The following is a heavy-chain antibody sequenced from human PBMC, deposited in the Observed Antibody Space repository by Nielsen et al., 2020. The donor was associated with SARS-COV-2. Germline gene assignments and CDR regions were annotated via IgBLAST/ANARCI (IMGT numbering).Heavy chain of an antibody. J-gene: IGHJ5*02. V-gene: IGHV1-3*04. CDR1: GYTFTAYA. Sequence: ASVKVSCKASGYTFTAYAIHWVRQDPGQRLEWMGCINSDSGNTKYSQKFRGRVTFTADKSTSTASMELRGLTSEYTAVYYCATSRGVQYSFFDPWGQGTLVTVSS. D-gene: IGHD5-12*01. CDR2: INSDSGNT. CDR3: ATSRGVQYSFFDP.